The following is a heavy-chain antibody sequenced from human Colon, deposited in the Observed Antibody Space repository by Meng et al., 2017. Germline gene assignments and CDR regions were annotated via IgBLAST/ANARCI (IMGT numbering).Heavy chain of an antibody. Sequence: QGPLQDPGPGPVKPSGTLSLPCAVAGGSISSSNWWSWVRQPPGKGLEWIEEIYHSGSTNYNPSLKSRVTISVDKSKNQFSLKLSSVTAADTAVYYCARVRIYGLSDYWGQGTLVTVSS. CDR3: ARVRIYGLSDY. J-gene: IGHJ4*02. CDR2: IYHSGST. CDR1: GGSISSSNW. D-gene: IGHD4-17*01. V-gene: IGHV4-4*02.